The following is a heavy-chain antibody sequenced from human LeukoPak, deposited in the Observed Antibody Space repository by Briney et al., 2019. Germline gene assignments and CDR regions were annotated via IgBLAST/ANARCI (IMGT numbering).Heavy chain of an antibody. J-gene: IGHJ4*02. CDR3: ARSAHYGGNSYYFDY. V-gene: IGHV4-34*01. CDR2: INHSGST. CDR1: GGSISSYY. D-gene: IGHD4-23*01. Sequence: SETLSLTCTVSGGSISSYYWSWIRQPPGKGLEWIGEINHSGSTNYNPSLKSRVTISVDTSKNQFSLKLSSVTAADTAVYYCARSAHYGGNSYYFDYWGQGTLVTVSS.